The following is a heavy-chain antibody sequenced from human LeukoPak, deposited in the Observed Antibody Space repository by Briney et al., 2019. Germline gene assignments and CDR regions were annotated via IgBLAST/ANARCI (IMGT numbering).Heavy chain of an antibody. CDR1: GGSISSGGYS. V-gene: IGHV4-30-2*01. CDR3: ASTNDFGDYMGA. J-gene: IGHJ5*02. D-gene: IGHD4-17*01. Sequence: SQTLSLTCAVSGGSISSGGYSWSWIRQPPGKGLEWIGYMYHGGSTYYNPSLEGRVTISVDRSKNQFSLKVSSVTAADMAVYYCASTNDFGDYMGAWGQGTLVTVSS. CDR2: MYHGGST.